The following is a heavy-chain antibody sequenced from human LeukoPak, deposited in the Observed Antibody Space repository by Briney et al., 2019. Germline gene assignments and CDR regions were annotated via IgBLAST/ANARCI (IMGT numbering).Heavy chain of an antibody. J-gene: IGHJ6*03. V-gene: IGHV3-23*01. Sequence: GGSLRLSCAAAGFKFNDYGMSWVRQAPGKGLEWVSSISASGSLIYYTDSVEGRFTISRDNSKNNLYLQMNSLRPEDAAVYYCAKDLGTYDDDLTGYVHYYFYMDVWGKGTTVTISS. CDR3: AKDLGTYDDDLTGYVHYYFYMDV. CDR1: GFKFNDYG. D-gene: IGHD3-9*01. CDR2: ISASGSLI.